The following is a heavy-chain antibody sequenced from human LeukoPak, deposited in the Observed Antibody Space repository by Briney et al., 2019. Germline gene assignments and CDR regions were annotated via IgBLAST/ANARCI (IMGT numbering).Heavy chain of an antibody. CDR3: AKLVGANTWGSGEDRFDY. D-gene: IGHD1-26*01. J-gene: IGHJ4*02. Sequence: GGSLRLSCAASGFTFSSYAMHWVRQAPGKGLEWVAVISYDGSNKYYADSVKGRFTISRDNAKNSLYLQMNSLRAEDTAVYYCAKLVGANTWGSGEDRFDYWGQGTLVTVSS. V-gene: IGHV3-30-3*02. CDR2: ISYDGSNK. CDR1: GFTFSSYA.